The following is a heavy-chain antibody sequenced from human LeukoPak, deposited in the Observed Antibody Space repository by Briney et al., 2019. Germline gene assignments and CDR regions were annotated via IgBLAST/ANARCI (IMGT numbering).Heavy chain of an antibody. V-gene: IGHV3-30*02. J-gene: IGHJ6*03. D-gene: IGHD3-22*01. CDR2: IRHDGSNK. CDR1: GFTFSSYE. CDR3: AKGSKLVVFTRDHYMDV. Sequence: PGGSLRLSCAASGFTFSSYEMNWVRQAPGKGLEWVAFIRHDGSNKYYADSVKGRFTISRDNSKNTLYLQMKSLRAEDTAVYYCAKGSKLVVFTRDHYMDVWGKGTTVTISS.